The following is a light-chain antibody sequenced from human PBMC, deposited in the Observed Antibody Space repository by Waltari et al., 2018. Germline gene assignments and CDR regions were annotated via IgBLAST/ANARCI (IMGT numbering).Light chain of an antibody. CDR3: QAWDSSTYYV. CDR2: QDS. V-gene: IGLV3-1*01. Sequence: SYELTQPPSVSVSPGQTSSLTCPAAKLGVKYACWYQQKPGQSPVLVIYQDSKRPSGIPERFSGSNSGNTATLTISGTQAMDEADYYCQAWDSSTYYVFGTGTKVTVL. J-gene: IGLJ1*01. CDR1: KLGVKY.